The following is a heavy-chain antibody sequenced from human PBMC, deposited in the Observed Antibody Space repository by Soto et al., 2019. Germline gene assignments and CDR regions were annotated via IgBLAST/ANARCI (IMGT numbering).Heavy chain of an antibody. J-gene: IGHJ3*02. CDR3: ARDESIATADAFDI. Sequence: ASAKVSCKASGYTFTSYGISGVRQDTGQGLEWMGWISAYNGNTNYAQKLQGRVTMTTDTSTSTAYMELRSLRSDDTAVYYCARDESIATADAFDIWGQGTMVTVSS. V-gene: IGHV1-18*01. D-gene: IGHD6-25*01. CDR1: GYTFTSYG. CDR2: ISAYNGNT.